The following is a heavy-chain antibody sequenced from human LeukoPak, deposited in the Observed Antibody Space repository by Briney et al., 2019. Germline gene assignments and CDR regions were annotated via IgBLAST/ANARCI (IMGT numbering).Heavy chain of an antibody. CDR3: AREHPDSPLFQH. Sequence: SVKVSCKASGGTFSSYAISWLRQAPGQGLEWMGGIIPIFGTANYAQKFQGRVTITTDESTSTAYTELSSLRSEDTAVYYCAREHPDSPLFQHWGQGTLVTVSS. CDR1: GGTFSSYA. J-gene: IGHJ1*01. D-gene: IGHD3-22*01. V-gene: IGHV1-69*05. CDR2: IIPIFGTA.